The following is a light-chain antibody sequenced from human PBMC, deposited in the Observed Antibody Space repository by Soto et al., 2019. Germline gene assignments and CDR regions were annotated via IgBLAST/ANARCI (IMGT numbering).Light chain of an antibody. V-gene: IGLV2-14*01. CDR3: GSYSSTDTPFV. CDR2: EVT. J-gene: IGLJ1*01. Sequence: QSVLAQPSSVSGSPGQSITISCTGTSTDVGGYNYVSWYQHHSGKAPKLLIYEVTNRPSGISVRFSGSKSVNTASLTISGLQAEDESDYYCGSYSSTDTPFVFGTGTKVTVL. CDR1: STDVGGYNY.